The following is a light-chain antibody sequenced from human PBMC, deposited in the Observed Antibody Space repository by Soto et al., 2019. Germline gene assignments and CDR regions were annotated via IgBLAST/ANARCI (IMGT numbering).Light chain of an antibody. V-gene: IGLV1-40*01. J-gene: IGLJ1*01. CDR2: VNT. Sequence: QSVLTQPPSGSGVQGQRVTISCTGSSSNIGARFDVHWYRHLPGTAPKPLISVNTNGPSGVADRFSGSKSGTSASLAIAGLRAEDEADYYCQSYDSSLAGFVFGTGTKVTVL. CDR1: SSNIGARFD. CDR3: QSYDSSLAGFV.